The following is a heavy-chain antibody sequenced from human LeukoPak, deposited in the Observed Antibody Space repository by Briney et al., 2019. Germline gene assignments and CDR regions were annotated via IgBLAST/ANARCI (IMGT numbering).Heavy chain of an antibody. CDR1: GGSFSGYY. D-gene: IGHD6-19*01. CDR2: INHSGST. Sequence: SETLSLTCAVYGGSFSGYYWSWIRQPPGKGLEWIGEINHSGSTNYNPSLKSRVTISVDTSKYQFSLKLSSVTAADTAVYYCARTGMQWLVGEYFDYWGQGTLVTVSS. V-gene: IGHV4-34*01. J-gene: IGHJ4*02. CDR3: ARTGMQWLVGEYFDY.